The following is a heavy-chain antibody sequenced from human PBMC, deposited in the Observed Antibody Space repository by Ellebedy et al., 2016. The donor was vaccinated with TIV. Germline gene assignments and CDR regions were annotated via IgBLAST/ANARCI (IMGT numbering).Heavy chain of an antibody. CDR2: INPNSGGT. CDR3: ARDKPYSSGWGFDY. CDR1: GYTFTGYY. V-gene: IGHV1-2*04. D-gene: IGHD6-19*01. Sequence: ASVKVSCKASGYTFTGYYTHWVRQAPGQGLEWMGWINPNSGGTNYAQKFQGWVTMTRDTSISTAYMELSRLRSDDTVVYYCARDKPYSSGWGFDYWGQGTLVTVSS. J-gene: IGHJ4*02.